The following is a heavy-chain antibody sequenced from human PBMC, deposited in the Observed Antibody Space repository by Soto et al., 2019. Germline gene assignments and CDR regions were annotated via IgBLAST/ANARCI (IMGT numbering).Heavy chain of an antibody. D-gene: IGHD3-16*01. CDR1: GYTFSSYG. Sequence: QVQLVQSGAEVKKPGASVKVSCKASGYTFSSYGISWVRQAPGQGLEWMGWISGYNGNTNYAQKLQGRVTMTIDTSASTGYRELRSLRSDETAVYYCARDRGGDGMDVWGQGTTVTVSS. V-gene: IGHV1-18*01. CDR2: ISGYNGNT. CDR3: ARDRGGDGMDV. J-gene: IGHJ6*02.